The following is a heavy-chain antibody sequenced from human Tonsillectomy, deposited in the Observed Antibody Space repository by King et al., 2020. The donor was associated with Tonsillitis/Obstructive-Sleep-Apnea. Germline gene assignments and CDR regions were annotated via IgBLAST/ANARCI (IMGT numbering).Heavy chain of an antibody. CDR1: GFSLSTSGVG. CDR3: AHSPAHYDFWSSFYYYDMDV. CDR2: IYWDDDK. D-gene: IGHD3-3*01. V-gene: IGHV2-5*02. J-gene: IGHJ6*02. Sequence: TLKESGPTLVKPTQTLTLTCTFSGFSLSTSGVGVGWIRQPPGKALEWLALIYWDDDKRYSPSLKSRLTITKDTSKNQVVLTMTNMDPVDTATYYCAHSPAHYDFWSSFYYYDMDVWGQRTPVTGSS.